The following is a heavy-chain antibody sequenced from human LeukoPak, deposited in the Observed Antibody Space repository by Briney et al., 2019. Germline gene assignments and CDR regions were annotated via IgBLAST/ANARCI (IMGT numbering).Heavy chain of an antibody. CDR3: ARTNYDSSGYYPFRAFDI. CDR2: INHSGST. Sequence: SETLSLTCAVYGGSFSGYYWSWIRQPPGKGLEWIGEINHSGSTNYNPSLKSRVTISVDTSKNQFSLKLSSVTAADTAVYYCARTNYDSSGYYPFRAFDIWGQGTMVTVSS. CDR1: GGSFSGYY. D-gene: IGHD3-22*01. V-gene: IGHV4-34*01. J-gene: IGHJ3*02.